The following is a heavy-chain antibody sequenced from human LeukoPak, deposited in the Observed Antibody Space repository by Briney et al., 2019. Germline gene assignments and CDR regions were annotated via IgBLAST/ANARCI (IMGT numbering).Heavy chain of an antibody. CDR2: IWYDGSNK. CDR1: GFTFSSYG. V-gene: IGHV3-33*08. CDR3: ARDSGSDAFDI. D-gene: IGHD3-10*01. Sequence: PGRSLRLSCAASGFTFSSYGMHWVRQAPGKGLEWVAVIWYDGSNKYYADSVKGRFTISRDNSKNTLYLQMNSLRAEDTAVYYCARDSGSDAFDIWGQGTMVAVSS. J-gene: IGHJ3*02.